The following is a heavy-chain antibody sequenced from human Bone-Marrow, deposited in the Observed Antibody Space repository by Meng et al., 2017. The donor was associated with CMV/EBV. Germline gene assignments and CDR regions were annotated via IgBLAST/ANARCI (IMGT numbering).Heavy chain of an antibody. CDR3: ARGSSYGYDHYYYYGIDV. Sequence: GESMKISCAMSGFTLSSYGMHWVRQAPGKGLQWVAFIRDGGSNTYCAATVKGRFTISGDNSKNTVYLQTNSLRAEDTAVYYCARGSSYGYDHYYYYGIDVWGQGTTVTVSS. D-gene: IGHD5-18*01. J-gene: IGHJ6*02. CDR2: IRDGGSNT. V-gene: IGHV3-30*02. CDR1: GFTLSSYG.